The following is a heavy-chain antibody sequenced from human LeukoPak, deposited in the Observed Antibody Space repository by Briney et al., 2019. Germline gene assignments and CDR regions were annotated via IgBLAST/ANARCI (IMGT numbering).Heavy chain of an antibody. D-gene: IGHD2-15*01. CDR3: ARDWSGVYCSGGSCLSLDY. CDR1: GYTFTGYY. J-gene: IGHJ4*02. Sequence: GASVKLSCTASGYTFTGYYMHWVRQAPGQGLEWMGCINPNSGGTNYAQMFQGRVTMTKDTSISTAYMELSNLRSDDTAVYYCARDWSGVYCSGGSCLSLDYWGQGTLVTVSS. CDR2: INPNSGGT. V-gene: IGHV1-2*02.